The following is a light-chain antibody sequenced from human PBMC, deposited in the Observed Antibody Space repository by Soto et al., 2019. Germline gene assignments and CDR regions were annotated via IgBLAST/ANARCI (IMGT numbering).Light chain of an antibody. CDR3: LQESNYPLT. J-gene: IGKJ4*01. V-gene: IGKV1-6*01. CDR1: QGVRDD. CDR2: SAS. Sequence: IPMTQSPSSLSASVGDIVTITCRASQGVRDDVGWYQQKPGKAPKLLIYSASTLQSGVPSRFSGSGSGTDFTLHISGLQPEDFATYYCLQESNYPLTFGGGTKVEIK.